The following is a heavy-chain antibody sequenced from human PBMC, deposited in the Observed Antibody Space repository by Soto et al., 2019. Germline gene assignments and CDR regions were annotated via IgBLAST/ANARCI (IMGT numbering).Heavy chain of an antibody. Sequence: PSETLSLTCAVYGGSFSSHFWCWIRQPPGKGLEWIGEINHSGSTNFNPSLKIRVTISVYTSKNKYSLTVNSLTAAATAVYYCATAISPMVEVPRHGGVKYYFDYWGQGTVVTVSS. CDR1: GGSFSSHF. CDR3: ATAISPMVEVPRHGGVKYYFDY. D-gene: IGHD2-15*01. V-gene: IGHV4-34*01. CDR2: INHSGST. J-gene: IGHJ4*02.